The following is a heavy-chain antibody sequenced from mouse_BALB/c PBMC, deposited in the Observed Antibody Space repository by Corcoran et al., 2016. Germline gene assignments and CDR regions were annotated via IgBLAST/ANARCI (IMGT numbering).Heavy chain of an antibody. CDR2: IDPANGNT. V-gene: IGHV14-3*02. CDR1: GFNIKDTY. CDR3: ARNGYDAAY. Sequence: EVQLQQSGAELVKPGASVKLSCTASGFNIKDTYMHWVKQRPEQGLEWIGRIDPANGNTKYDPKLQGKATITADTSANTAYLKLSSLTSEDTAVYYGARNGYDAAYWGQGTLVTVSA. J-gene: IGHJ3*01. D-gene: IGHD2-2*01.